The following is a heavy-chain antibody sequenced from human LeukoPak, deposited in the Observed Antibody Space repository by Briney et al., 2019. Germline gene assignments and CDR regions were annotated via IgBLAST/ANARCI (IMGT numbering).Heavy chain of an antibody. Sequence: GGSLRLSCAASGFTFGSYAMSWVRQAPGKGLEWVSGIIGSGGSTYYADSVKGRFTISRDNSKNTLYLQMNSLRAEDTAVYYCAKKSGVGYYYDSSGYYLDYWGQGTLVTVSS. CDR2: IIGSGGST. J-gene: IGHJ4*02. CDR1: GFTFGSYA. CDR3: AKKSGVGYYYDSSGYYLDY. D-gene: IGHD3-22*01. V-gene: IGHV3-23*01.